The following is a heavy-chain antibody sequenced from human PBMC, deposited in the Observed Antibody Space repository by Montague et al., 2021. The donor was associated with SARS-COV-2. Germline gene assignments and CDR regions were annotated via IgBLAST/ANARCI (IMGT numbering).Heavy chain of an antibody. D-gene: IGHD2-15*01. CDR1: GASISSYS. V-gene: IGHV4-59*13. CDR2: MYNSEKI. CDR3: ARAIVSGLCSGGSCYKGYYYYMDV. Sequence: SETLSLTCTVSGASISSYSWSWIRQPPGKGLEWIGYMYNSEKINYNPSLQGRVTISVDTSKGQLSLKLNSVTAADTVAYFCARAIVSGLCSGGSCYKGYYYYMDVWGKGTTVTVSS. J-gene: IGHJ6*03.